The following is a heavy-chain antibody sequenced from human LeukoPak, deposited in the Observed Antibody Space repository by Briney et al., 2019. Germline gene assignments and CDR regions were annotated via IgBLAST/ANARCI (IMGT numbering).Heavy chain of an antibody. CDR2: LTGGGGGT. CDR3: ARQYYTVPLGH. J-gene: IGHJ4*02. V-gene: IGHV3-23*01. Sequence: PGGPLRLSCAASGFSCSTYAMSWVRQAPGKGLEWVSGLTGGGGGTSYADSVKGRFTISRDNSKNSLYLQMNSLRDDDTALYYCARQYYTVPLGHWGQGTLVTVSS. CDR1: GFSCSTYA. D-gene: IGHD4-17*01.